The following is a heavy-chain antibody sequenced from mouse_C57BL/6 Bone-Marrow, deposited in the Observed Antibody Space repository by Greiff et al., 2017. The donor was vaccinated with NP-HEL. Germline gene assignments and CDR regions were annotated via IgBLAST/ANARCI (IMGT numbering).Heavy chain of an antibody. CDR2: ISSGSSTI. Sequence: EVQLVESGGGLVKPGGSLKLSCAASGFTFSDYGMHWVRQAPEKGLEWVAYISSGSSTIYYADTVKGRFTISRDNAKNTLFLQMTSLRSEDTAMYYCAATTVVDYAMDYWGQGTSVTVSS. J-gene: IGHJ4*01. D-gene: IGHD1-1*01. V-gene: IGHV5-17*01. CDR1: GFTFSDYG. CDR3: AATTVVDYAMDY.